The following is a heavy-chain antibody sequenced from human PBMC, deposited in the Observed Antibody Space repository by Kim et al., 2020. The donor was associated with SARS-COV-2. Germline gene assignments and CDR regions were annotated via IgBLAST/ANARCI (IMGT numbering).Heavy chain of an antibody. CDR3: AREGITGTTGLSWFDP. J-gene: IGHJ5*02. V-gene: IGHV3-48*02. Sequence: SVKGRFTISRDNAKNSLYLQMNSLRDEDTAVYYCAREGITGTTGLSWFDPWGQGTLVTVSS. D-gene: IGHD1-7*01.